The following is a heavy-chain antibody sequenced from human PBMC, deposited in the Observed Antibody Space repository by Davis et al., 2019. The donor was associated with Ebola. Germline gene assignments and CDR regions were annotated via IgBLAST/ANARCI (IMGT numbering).Heavy chain of an antibody. CDR1: GYTFTGYY. Sequence: ASVKVSCKASGYTFTGYYMQWVRQAPGQGLEWMGWISAYNGNTNYAQKLQGRVTMTTDTSTSTAYMELRSLRSDDTAVYYCARSYSGSYAPGHWGQGTLVTVSS. D-gene: IGHD1-26*01. J-gene: IGHJ4*02. CDR3: ARSYSGSYAPGH. V-gene: IGHV1-18*04. CDR2: ISAYNGNT.